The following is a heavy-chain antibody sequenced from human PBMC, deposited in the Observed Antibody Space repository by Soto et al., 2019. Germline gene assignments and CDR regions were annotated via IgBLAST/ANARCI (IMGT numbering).Heavy chain of an antibody. D-gene: IGHD2-15*01. CDR2: INHSGST. J-gene: IGHJ4*02. V-gene: IGHV4-34*01. Sequence: PSETLSLTCAVYGGSFSGYYWSWIRQPPGKGLEWIGEINHSGSTNYNPSLKSRVTISVDTSKNQFSLKLSSVTAADTAVYYCARGSAYCSGGSCYPLPGVYFDYWGQGTLVTVSS. CDR1: GGSFSGYY. CDR3: ARGSAYCSGGSCYPLPGVYFDY.